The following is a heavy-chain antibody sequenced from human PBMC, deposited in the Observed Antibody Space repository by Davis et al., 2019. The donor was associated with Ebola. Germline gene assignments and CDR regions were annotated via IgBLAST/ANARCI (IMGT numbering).Heavy chain of an antibody. CDR2: IKQDGSDD. Sequence: GESLKISCAASGFTFSSYGMHWVRQAPGKGLEWVANIKQDGSDDHYADSVKGRFTISRDNSKNTLYLQMNSLRPEDTAVYYCARDSDDYSFDYWGQGTLVTVSS. V-gene: IGHV3-30*02. J-gene: IGHJ4*02. D-gene: IGHD4-11*01. CDR3: ARDSDDYSFDY. CDR1: GFTFSSYG.